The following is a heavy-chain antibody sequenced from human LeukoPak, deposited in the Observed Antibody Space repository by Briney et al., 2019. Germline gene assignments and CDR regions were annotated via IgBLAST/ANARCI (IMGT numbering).Heavy chain of an antibody. J-gene: IGHJ4*02. D-gene: IGHD1-20*01. CDR2: IRSDGSEQ. CDR3: ARDRNWNKYFDY. V-gene: IGHV3-30*02. CDR1: RFVFRNYG. Sequence: PGGSLRLSCAASRFVFRNYGMHWVRQAPGKGLDWVAFIRSDGSEQYYADSVKGRFALSRDNSMKTVFLQMNSLRLEDTAVYYCARDRNWNKYFDYWGQGTLVTVSS.